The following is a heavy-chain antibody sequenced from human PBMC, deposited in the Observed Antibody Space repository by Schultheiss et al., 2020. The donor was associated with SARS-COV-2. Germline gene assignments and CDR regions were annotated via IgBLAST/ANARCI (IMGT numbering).Heavy chain of an antibody. Sequence: SETLSLTCTVSGGSISSYYWSWIRQPPGKGLEWIGYIYYSGSTNYNPSLKSRVTISVDTSKNQFSLKLSSVTAADTAVYYCAGSGWYVGFDYWGQGTLVTVSS. V-gene: IGHV4-59*01. CDR1: GGSISSYY. J-gene: IGHJ4*02. CDR3: AGSGWYVGFDY. CDR2: IYYSGST. D-gene: IGHD6-19*01.